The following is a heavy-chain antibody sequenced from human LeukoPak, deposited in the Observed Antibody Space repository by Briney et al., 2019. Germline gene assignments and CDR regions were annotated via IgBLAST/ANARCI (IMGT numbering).Heavy chain of an antibody. J-gene: IGHJ4*02. Sequence: GASVKVSCKASGYAFTGYYMHWVRQAPGQGLEWMGWIKPNSGATSFAQKFHGRVTMTRDTSISTAYMEVSTLRSDDTAVCYCARGSSDTNGKFPNDYWGQGTLVTVSS. CDR1: GYAFTGYY. V-gene: IGHV1-2*02. CDR3: ARGSSDTNGKFPNDY. D-gene: IGHD6-19*01. CDR2: IKPNSGAT.